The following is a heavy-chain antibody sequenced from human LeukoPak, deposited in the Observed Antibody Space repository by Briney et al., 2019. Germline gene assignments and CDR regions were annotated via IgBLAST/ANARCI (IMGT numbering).Heavy chain of an antibody. D-gene: IGHD5-12*01. V-gene: IGHV1-18*01. J-gene: IGHJ4*02. CDR3: ARDWDYIVDY. CDR1: GYRFANYG. CDR2: IRVDNGHT. Sequence: ASVKVSCKASGYRFANYGITWGRQAPGQGLEWVGWIRVDNGHTNHAQNFQGRVTMTTDTSTNTAYMEVRSLRPDDTAVYYCARDWDYIVDYWGQGTLVTVSS.